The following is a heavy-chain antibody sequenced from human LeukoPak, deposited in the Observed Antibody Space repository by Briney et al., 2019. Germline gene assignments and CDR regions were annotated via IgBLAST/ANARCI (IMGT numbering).Heavy chain of an antibody. CDR1: GFTFNDFV. V-gene: IGHV3-43*02. J-gene: IGHJ6*03. Sequence: GGSLRLSCTASGFTFNDFVMQWVRRVPGKSLEWVGLISGDGGTTDYASSVEGRFTISRDNTRKSLFLEMNNLGTEDTALYYCAKSGLGDHGIFTGRGSPYYYYYLDVWGKGTTVIVS. CDR3: AKSGLGDHGIFTGRGSPYYYYYLDV. D-gene: IGHD2-21*02. CDR2: ISGDGGTT.